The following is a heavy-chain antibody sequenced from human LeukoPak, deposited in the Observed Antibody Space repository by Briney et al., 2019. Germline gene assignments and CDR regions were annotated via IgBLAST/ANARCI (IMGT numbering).Heavy chain of an antibody. J-gene: IGHJ6*02. V-gene: IGHV3-30*18. Sequence: GGSLRLSCAASGFTFSSYGMHWVRQAPGKGLEWVAVISYDGSNKYYADSVKGRFTISRDNSKNTLYLQMNSLRAEDTAVYYCAKAPDYYDSSGYGAGYGMDVWGQGTTVTVSS. CDR1: GFTFSSYG. CDR2: ISYDGSNK. D-gene: IGHD3-22*01. CDR3: AKAPDYYDSSGYGAGYGMDV.